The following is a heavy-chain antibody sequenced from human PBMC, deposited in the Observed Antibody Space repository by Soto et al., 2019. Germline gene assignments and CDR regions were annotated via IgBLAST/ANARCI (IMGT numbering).Heavy chain of an antibody. J-gene: IGHJ5*02. CDR1: GLNFAGYA. D-gene: IGHD1-26*01. CDR3: ARHRHPRGTVGATSPLDP. Sequence: GGSLRLSCEASGLNFAGYAMSWVRQAPGKGLEWVSVHYSGGSTYYADSVQGRFTISRDKSNNTLYLQMRRVRAEDTAVYFCARHRHPRGTVGATSPLDPWGQGTQVTVSS. CDR2: HYSGGST. V-gene: IGHV3-23*01.